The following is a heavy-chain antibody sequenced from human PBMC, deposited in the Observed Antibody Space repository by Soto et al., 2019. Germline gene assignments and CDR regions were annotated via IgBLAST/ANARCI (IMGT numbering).Heavy chain of an antibody. V-gene: IGHV3-48*02. CDR2: LSSSRITI. CDR3: ARGSFDSVGHYRKTHAFDV. J-gene: IGHJ3*01. D-gene: IGHD3-22*01. CDR1: GFTFNNYG. Sequence: VQLVESGGGLVQPGGSLTLSCAASGFTFNNYGMNWVRQAPGKGLEWISFLSSSRITIFYADSVKGRFTISRDHAKNALYLRMTSLKDDDTAGYFCARGSFDSVGHYRKTHAFDVCGQGKMVTVSS.